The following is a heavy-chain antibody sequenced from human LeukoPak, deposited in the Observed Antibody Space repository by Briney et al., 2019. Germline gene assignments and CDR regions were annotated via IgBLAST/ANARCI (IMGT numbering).Heavy chain of an antibody. CDR3: ARELHRDYYDTSGYFDY. V-gene: IGHV3-11*01. D-gene: IGHD3-22*01. CDR1: GFTFSDYY. J-gene: IGHJ4*02. CDR2: ISSSGSTI. Sequence: GGSLRLSCAASGFTFSDYYMSWIRLAPGKGLEWVSYISSSGSTIYYADSVKGRFTISRDNAKNSLYLQMNSLRAGDTAVYYCARELHRDYYDTSGYFDYWGQGTLVTVSS.